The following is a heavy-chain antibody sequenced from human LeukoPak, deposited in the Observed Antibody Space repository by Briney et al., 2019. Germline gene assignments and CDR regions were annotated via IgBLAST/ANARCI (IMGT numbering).Heavy chain of an antibody. V-gene: IGHV3-30*04. J-gene: IGHJ5*02. CDR1: GFTFSSYA. D-gene: IGHD4-17*01. CDR3: ARGAVTTLRWFDP. CDR2: ISYDGSNK. Sequence: PGGSLRLSCAASGFTFSSYAMHWVRQAPGKGLEWVAVISYDGSNKYYADSVKGRFTISRDNAKNSLYLQMNSLRAEDTAVYYCARGAVTTLRWFDPWGQGTLVTVSS.